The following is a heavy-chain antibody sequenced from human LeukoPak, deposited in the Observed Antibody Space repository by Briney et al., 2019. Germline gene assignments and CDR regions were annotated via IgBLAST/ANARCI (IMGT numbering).Heavy chain of an antibody. J-gene: IGHJ4*02. D-gene: IGHD3-10*01. Sequence: GESLKISCKGSGYSFTNYWIGWVRQMPGKGLEWMGRIDPSDSYTNYSPSFQGHVTISADKSISTAYLQWSSLKASDTAMYYCARVWFGELYMDYWGQGTLVTVSS. V-gene: IGHV5-10-1*01. CDR2: IDPSDSYT. CDR3: ARVWFGELYMDY. CDR1: GYSFTNYW.